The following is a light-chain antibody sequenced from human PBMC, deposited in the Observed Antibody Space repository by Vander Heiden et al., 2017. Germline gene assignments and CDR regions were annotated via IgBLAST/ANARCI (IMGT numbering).Light chain of an antibody. CDR2: EGS. CDR3: SSYAGSNKFVV. V-gene: IGLV2-8*01. Sequence: QSALTQPPPASGSPGQSVTISCTGTSSDVGGYNYVSWYQPNPGKATKLKIYEGSKRPSGVPDRFSGSKSGNTASLSICGLQAEDEADYYCSSYAGSNKFVVFGGGTKLTVL. CDR1: SSDVGGYNY. J-gene: IGLJ2*01.